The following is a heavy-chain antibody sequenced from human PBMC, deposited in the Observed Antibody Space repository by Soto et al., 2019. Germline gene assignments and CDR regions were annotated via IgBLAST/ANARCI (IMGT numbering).Heavy chain of an antibody. V-gene: IGHV4-59*01. D-gene: IGHD3-9*01. CDR1: GGSISSYY. CDR2: IYYSGST. J-gene: IGHJ6*02. CDR3: ARGHVLRYFDWFRSDYYYGMDV. Sequence: SETLSLTCTVSGGSISSYYWSWIRQPPGKGLEWIGYIYYSGSTNYNPSLKSRVTISVDTSKNQFSLKLSSVTAADTAVYYCARGHVLRYFDWFRSDYYYGMDVWGQGTTVT.